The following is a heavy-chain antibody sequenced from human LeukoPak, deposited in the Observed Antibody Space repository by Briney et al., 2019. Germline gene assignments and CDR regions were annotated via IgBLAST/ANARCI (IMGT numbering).Heavy chain of an antibody. CDR2: ISSSGGST. CDR1: GFTFSSNA. CDR3: AKSGYNRFDY. V-gene: IGHV3-23*01. J-gene: IGHJ4*02. D-gene: IGHD5-24*01. Sequence: GGSLRLSCAASGFTFSSNAMRWVRQAPGKGLEWVSAISSSGGSTYYADSVRGRFTISRDNSKSTLYLQINSLRAEDTAVYYCAKSGYNRFDYWGQGTLVTVSS.